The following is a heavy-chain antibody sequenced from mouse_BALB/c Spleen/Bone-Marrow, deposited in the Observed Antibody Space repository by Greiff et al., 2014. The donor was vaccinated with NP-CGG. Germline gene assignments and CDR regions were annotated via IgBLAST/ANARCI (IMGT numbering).Heavy chain of an antibody. CDR1: GYTFTSYV. J-gene: IGHJ1*01. D-gene: IGHD2-2*01. V-gene: IGHV1-14*01. Sequence: EVQLQQSGPELVKPGASVKMSCKASGYTFTSYVMHWVKQKPGQGLEWIGNINPYNDGTKYNEKFKGKATLTSDKSSSTAFMELSSLTSEDSAVYYCARSLYGYDWYFDVWGAGTTVTVFS. CDR3: ARSLYGYDWYFDV. CDR2: INPYNDGT.